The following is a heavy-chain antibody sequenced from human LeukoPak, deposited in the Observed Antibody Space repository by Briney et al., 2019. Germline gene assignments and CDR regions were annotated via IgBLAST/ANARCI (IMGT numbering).Heavy chain of an antibody. Sequence: GGSLRLSCAASGFTFSSYSMNLVRQAPGKGLEWVSSISSSSSTIYYADSVKGRFTISRDNAKNSLYLQMNSLRAEDTAVYYCASLSVGYWGQGTPVTVSS. CDR1: GFTFSSYS. J-gene: IGHJ4*02. V-gene: IGHV3-48*01. CDR2: ISSSSSTI. CDR3: ASLSVGY. D-gene: IGHD2/OR15-2a*01.